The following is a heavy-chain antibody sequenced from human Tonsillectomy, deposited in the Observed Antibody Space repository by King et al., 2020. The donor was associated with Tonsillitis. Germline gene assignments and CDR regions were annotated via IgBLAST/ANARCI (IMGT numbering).Heavy chain of an antibody. CDR1: GGTFSSNA. CDR3: ARGPVAGPHFYYYMDV. V-gene: IGHV1-69*06. CDR2: IIPLFGTA. Sequence: QLVQSGAEVKKPGSSVKVSCKASGGTFSSNAISWVRQAPGQGLEWMGGIIPLFGTANYAQKFLGRVTITADKSTSTAYMELSSLRSEDTAVYYCARGPVAGPHFYYYMDVWGKGTTVTVSS. D-gene: IGHD6-19*01. J-gene: IGHJ6*03.